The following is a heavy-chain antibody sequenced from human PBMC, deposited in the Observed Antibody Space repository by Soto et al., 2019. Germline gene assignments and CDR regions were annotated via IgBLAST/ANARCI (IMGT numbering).Heavy chain of an antibody. CDR1: GGTFSSYT. Sequence: QVQLVQSGAEVKKPGSSVKVSCKASGGTFSSYTISWVRQAPGQGLEWMGRIIPILGIANYAQKFQGRVTITADKSTSTAYMELSSLRSEDTAVYYCARDPGGYCSSTSCPQDFDYWGQGTLVTVSS. CDR2: IIPILGIA. D-gene: IGHD2-2*01. J-gene: IGHJ4*02. CDR3: ARDPGGYCSSTSCPQDFDY. V-gene: IGHV1-69*08.